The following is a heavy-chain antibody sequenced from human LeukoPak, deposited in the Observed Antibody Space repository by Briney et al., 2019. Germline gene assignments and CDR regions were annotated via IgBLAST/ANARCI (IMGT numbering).Heavy chain of an antibody. Sequence: GESLRLSCAASGFTFSDYAMNWVRQAPGKGLEWVSYISSSSASSPTIYYVDSVKGRFTISRDNAKDSLYLQMHRLRVEDTAVYYCARDSASVGHNDAFDIWGQGTMVTVSS. V-gene: IGHV3-48*04. CDR1: GFTFSDYA. CDR2: ISSSSASSPTI. D-gene: IGHD2-15*01. J-gene: IGHJ3*02. CDR3: ARDSASVGHNDAFDI.